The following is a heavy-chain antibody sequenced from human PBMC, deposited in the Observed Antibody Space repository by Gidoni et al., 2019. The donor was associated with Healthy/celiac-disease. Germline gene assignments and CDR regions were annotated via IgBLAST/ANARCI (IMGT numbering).Heavy chain of an antibody. V-gene: IGHV4-39*01. D-gene: IGHD5-18*01. CDR3: ARQGELGIQLWKL. CDR1: GGSISSSSYY. Sequence: QLQLQESGPGLVKPSETLSLTCTVSGGSISSSSYYWGWIRQPPGKGLEWIGSIYYSGSTYYNPSLKSRVTISVDTSKNQFSLKLSSVTAADTAVYYCARQGELGIQLWKLWGQGTLVTVSS. CDR2: IYYSGST. J-gene: IGHJ4*02.